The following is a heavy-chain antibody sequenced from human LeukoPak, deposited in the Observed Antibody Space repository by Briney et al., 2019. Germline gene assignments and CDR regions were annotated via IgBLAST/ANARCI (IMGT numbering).Heavy chain of an antibody. CDR1: GFTFSSYA. V-gene: IGHV4-4*02. CDR3: ARLLPPRYCSSTSCYRGYAFDI. J-gene: IGHJ3*02. CDR2: VDHTGRP. Sequence: GSLRLSCAASGFTFSSYAMSWVRQAPGKGLEWIGEVDHTGRPKYNPTLESRLIISVDKFKNQISLTLTSVTAADTAVYYCARLLPPRYCSSTSCYRGYAFDIWGQGTMVTVSS. D-gene: IGHD2-2*02.